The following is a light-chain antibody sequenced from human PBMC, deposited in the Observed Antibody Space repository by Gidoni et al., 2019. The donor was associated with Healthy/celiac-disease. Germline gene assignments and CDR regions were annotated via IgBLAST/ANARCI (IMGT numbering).Light chain of an antibody. Sequence: EIVMTQSPATLSVSPGERATLSCRASQSVSSNLAWYQHKPGQAPRLLIYGASTRSTGIPARFSCSGSGTEFTLTISSLQSEDFAVYYCQQYNNWPPLTFXGXTKVEIK. J-gene: IGKJ4*01. CDR1: QSVSSN. CDR3: QQYNNWPPLT. V-gene: IGKV3-15*01. CDR2: GAS.